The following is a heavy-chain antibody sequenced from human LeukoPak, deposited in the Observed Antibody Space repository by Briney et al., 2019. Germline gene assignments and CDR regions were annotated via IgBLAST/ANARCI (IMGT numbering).Heavy chain of an antibody. CDR3: ARDNRYFDY. CDR2: IYYSGST. CDR1: GGSISSYY. V-gene: IGHV4-59*01. D-gene: IGHD3-16*02. Sequence: SETLSLTCTVSGGSISSYYWSWIRQPPGKGLEWIGYIYYSGSTNYNPSLKSRVTISVDTSKNQLSLKLSSVTAADTAVYYCARDNRYFDYWGQGTLVTVSS. J-gene: IGHJ4*02.